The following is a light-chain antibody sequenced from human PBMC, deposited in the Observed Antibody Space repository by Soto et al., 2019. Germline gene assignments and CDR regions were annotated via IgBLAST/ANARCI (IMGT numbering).Light chain of an antibody. V-gene: IGKV3-20*01. CDR1: QSVDSSY. CDR3: QHYGSSIYT. CDR2: GTS. Sequence: ENVLTQSPGTLSLSPGERATLSCRASQSVDSSYLAWYQQKPGQAPRLLIYGTSSRATGIPDRFSGSGSGTDFTLTINRLEPEDFAVYSCQHYGSSIYTFGQGTKLEIK. J-gene: IGKJ2*01.